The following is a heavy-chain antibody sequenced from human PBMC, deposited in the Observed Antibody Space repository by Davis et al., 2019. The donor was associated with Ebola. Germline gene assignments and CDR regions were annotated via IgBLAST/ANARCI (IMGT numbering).Heavy chain of an antibody. CDR3: SSWVSSHFDF. Sequence: PGGSLRLSCVASGFTFGSYAMSWVRQAPGKGLEWVSAISDSGGSTYYADSVKGRFTISRDNSKNTLFLQMDSLRPEDTAMYYCSSWVSSHFDFWGRGTLVTVSS. D-gene: IGHD6-13*01. J-gene: IGHJ4*02. CDR2: ISDSGGST. CDR1: GFTFGSYA. V-gene: IGHV3-23*01.